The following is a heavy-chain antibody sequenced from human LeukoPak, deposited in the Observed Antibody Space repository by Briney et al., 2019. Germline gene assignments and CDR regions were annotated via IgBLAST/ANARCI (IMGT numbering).Heavy chain of an antibody. CDR1: GSTFSAYT. D-gene: IGHD4-17*01. V-gene: IGHV3-21*01. J-gene: IGHJ4*02. CDR2: ISTYGTYI. CDR3: ARESLNGDLDY. Sequence: GGSLRLSCEASGSTFSAYTMNWVRQAPGKGLEWVSSISTYGTYIYYTDSVKGRFTISRDNAKNSLFVQMSSLRAEDSAVYYCARESLNGDLDYWGQGTLVTVSS.